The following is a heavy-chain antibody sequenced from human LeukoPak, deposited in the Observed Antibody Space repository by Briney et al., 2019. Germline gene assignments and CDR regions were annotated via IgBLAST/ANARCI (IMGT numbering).Heavy chain of an antibody. CDR2: IRSKPYGGTA. D-gene: IGHD5-18*01. J-gene: IGHJ4*02. CDR3: TTLGGYGYILDY. CDR1: GFSFSNYA. Sequence: GSLRLSCVASGFSFSNYAMSWVRQAPGKGLEWVGFIRSKPYGGTAEYAASVRGRFTISRDDSKNTLYLQMNSLKTEDTAVYYCTTLGGYGYILDYWGQGTLVTVSS. V-gene: IGHV3-49*04.